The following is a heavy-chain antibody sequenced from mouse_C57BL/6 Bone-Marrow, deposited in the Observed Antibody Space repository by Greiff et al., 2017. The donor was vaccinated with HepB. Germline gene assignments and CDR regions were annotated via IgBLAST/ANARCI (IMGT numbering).Heavy chain of an antibody. CDR3: ARGGLPAWFAY. CDR1: GYTFTSYG. J-gene: IGHJ3*01. V-gene: IGHV1-81*01. D-gene: IGHD3-3*01. CDR2: IYPRSGNT. Sequence: VKLMESGAELARPGASVKLSCKASGYTFTSYGISWVKQRTGQGLEWIGEIYPRSGNTYYNEKFKGKATLTADKSSSTAYMELRSLTSEDSAVYFCARGGLPAWFAYWGQGTLVTVSA.